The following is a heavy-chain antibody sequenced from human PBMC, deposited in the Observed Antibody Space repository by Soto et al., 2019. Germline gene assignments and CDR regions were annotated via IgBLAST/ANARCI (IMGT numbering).Heavy chain of an antibody. CDR2: INPSGDST. D-gene: IGHD4-17*01. CDR1: GYTFTGYY. V-gene: IGHV1-46*01. CDR3: ARVSTVVTHYYGMDV. Sequence: ASVKVSCKASGYTFTGYYMHWVRQAPGQGLAWMGIINPSGDSTSYAQKFQGRVTMTRDTSTSTVYMELSSLRSEDTAVYYCARVSTVVTHYYGMDVWVQGTTVTVSS. J-gene: IGHJ6*02.